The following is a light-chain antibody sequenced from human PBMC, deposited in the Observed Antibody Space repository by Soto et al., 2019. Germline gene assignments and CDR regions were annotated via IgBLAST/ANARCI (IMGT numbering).Light chain of an antibody. V-gene: IGKV3-20*01. CDR2: AAS. CDR1: QSISSSY. Sequence: EIVLTQSPGTLSLSPGEGATLSCRASQSISSSYLAWYQQKPGQAPRLLIYAASSRATGIPDRFSGSGSGTDFTLTISRLEPEDFAVYYCQLYGSSHMFSFGQGTK. J-gene: IGKJ2*01. CDR3: QLYGSSHMFS.